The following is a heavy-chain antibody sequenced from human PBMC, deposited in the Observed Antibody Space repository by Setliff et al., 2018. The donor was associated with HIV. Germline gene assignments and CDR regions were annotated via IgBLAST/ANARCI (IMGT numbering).Heavy chain of an antibody. D-gene: IGHD2-21*02. CDR3: AREPIGGDDALDI. CDR1: GYTFTTYA. Sequence: GASVKVSCKTSGYTFTTYAIHWVRQAPGQRLEWMGWINGGNGHTKSSERFQGRVTITRDTSATTAYMELSSLRSEDTAIFYCAREPIGGDDALDIWGQGTMVTVSS. CDR2: INGGNGHT. J-gene: IGHJ3*02. V-gene: IGHV1-3*01.